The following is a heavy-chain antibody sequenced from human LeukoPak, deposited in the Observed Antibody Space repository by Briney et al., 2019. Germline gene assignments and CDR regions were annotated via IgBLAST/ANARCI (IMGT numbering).Heavy chain of an antibody. CDR1: GGSLSSSIYY. Sequence: PSETLSLTRTVSGGSLSSSIYYWGWIRQPPGKGLEWIGSLYYGRNTYYNPSLKSRATVSVDTSKNQFSLKLNSVTAADTAVYYCARSQWELLEYWGQGTLVTVSS. CDR3: ARSQWELLEY. CDR2: LYYGRNT. V-gene: IGHV4-39*07. J-gene: IGHJ4*02. D-gene: IGHD1-26*01.